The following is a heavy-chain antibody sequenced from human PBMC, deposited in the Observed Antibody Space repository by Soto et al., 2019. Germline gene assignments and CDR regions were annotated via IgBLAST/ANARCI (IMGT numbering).Heavy chain of an antibody. J-gene: IGHJ5*02. Sequence: QVQLQESGPGLVKPSETLSLTCTVSGGSISRGGYYWSWIRQNPGKGLEWSGYTYNSVSTYYNPSLKSRLTISVDTSKNQFSLKLTSVTAADTAVYYCARDPAPWGQGTLVTVSS. CDR2: TYNSVST. CDR3: ARDPAP. CDR1: GGSISRGGYY. V-gene: IGHV4-31*03.